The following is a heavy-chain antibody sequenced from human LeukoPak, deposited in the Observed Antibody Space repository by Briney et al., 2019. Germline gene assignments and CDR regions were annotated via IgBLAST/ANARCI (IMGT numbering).Heavy chain of an antibody. CDR1: GFTFSNYW. J-gene: IGHJ4*02. Sequence: GGSLRLSCLISGFTFSNYWMSWVRQAPGKGLEWVANIKKDGSDKFYVDSVKGRFTISRDNAKSSLFLQMSSLRVEDTAVYFCARDYYDDSGYFQSEYWGQGTLVTVSS. D-gene: IGHD3-22*01. CDR2: IKKDGSDK. V-gene: IGHV3-7*01. CDR3: ARDYYDDSGYFQSEY.